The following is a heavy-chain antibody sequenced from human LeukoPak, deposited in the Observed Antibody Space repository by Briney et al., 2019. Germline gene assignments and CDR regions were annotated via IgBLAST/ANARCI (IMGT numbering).Heavy chain of an antibody. CDR1: GFTFSRYW. J-gene: IGHJ4*02. V-gene: IGHV3-7*01. Sequence: PGGSLRLSCAASGFTFSRYWMNWVRQAPGRGLEWVANIKPDGSETYYVDSVKGRFTISRDNAKDSLFLQMSTLRVDDTAVYYYLASADVGWGQGTLVTVSS. D-gene: IGHD2-2*01. CDR3: LASADVG. CDR2: IKPDGSET.